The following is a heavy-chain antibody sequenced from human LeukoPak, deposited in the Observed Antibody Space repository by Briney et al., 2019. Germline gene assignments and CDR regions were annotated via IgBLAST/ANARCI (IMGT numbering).Heavy chain of an antibody. CDR3: AINFRSAYYFFDF. CDR2: IYSGGRT. Sequence: GGSLRLSCAASGFTVSSNYMSWVRQAPGKGLEWVSVIYSGGRTYYTDSVEGRFTISRDNSKNALYLQMNSLRAEDTAVYYCAINFRSAYYFFDFWGQGILVTVSS. D-gene: IGHD3-3*01. J-gene: IGHJ4*02. CDR1: GFTVSSNY. V-gene: IGHV3-53*01.